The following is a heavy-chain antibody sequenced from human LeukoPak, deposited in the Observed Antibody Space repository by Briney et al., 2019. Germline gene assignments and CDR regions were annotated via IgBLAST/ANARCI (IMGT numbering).Heavy chain of an antibody. J-gene: IGHJ4*02. V-gene: IGHV3-20*01. Sequence: PGGSLRLSCAASGFTFDDYGMSWVRQAPGKGLEWVSGINWNGGSTGYADSVKGRFTISRDNGKNSLYLQMNSLRAEDTALYHCARGDSSGYYFDYWGQGTLVTVSS. CDR3: ARGDSSGYYFDY. CDR2: INWNGGST. D-gene: IGHD3-22*01. CDR1: GFTFDDYG.